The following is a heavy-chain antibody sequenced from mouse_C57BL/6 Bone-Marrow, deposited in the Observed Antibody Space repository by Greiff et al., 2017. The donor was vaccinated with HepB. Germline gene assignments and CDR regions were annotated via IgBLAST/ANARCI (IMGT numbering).Heavy chain of an antibody. CDR1: GYTFTSYW. V-gene: IGHV1-69*01. Sequence: VQLQQPGAELVMPGASVKLSCKASGYTFTSYWMHWVKQRPGQGLEWIGEIDPSDSYTNYNHKFKGKSTLTVDKSSSTAYMQLSSLTSEDSAVYYCARGGLTGTLYWYFDVWGTGTTVTVSS. J-gene: IGHJ1*03. D-gene: IGHD4-1*01. CDR3: ARGGLTGTLYWYFDV. CDR2: IDPSDSYT.